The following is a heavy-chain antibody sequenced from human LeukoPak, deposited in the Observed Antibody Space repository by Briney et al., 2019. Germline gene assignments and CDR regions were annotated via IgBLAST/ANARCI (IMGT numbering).Heavy chain of an antibody. CDR3: ARVRYYYDSSGYYHDGGIN. CDR2: IYYSGST. CDR1: GGSISSYY. Sequence: SETLSLTCTVSGGSISSYYWSWIRQPPGKGLEWIGYIYYSGSTNYNPSLRSRVTISVDTSKNQFSLKLSSVTAADTAVYYCARVRYYYDSSGYYHDGGINWGQGTLVTVSS. V-gene: IGHV4-59*12. J-gene: IGHJ4*02. D-gene: IGHD3-22*01.